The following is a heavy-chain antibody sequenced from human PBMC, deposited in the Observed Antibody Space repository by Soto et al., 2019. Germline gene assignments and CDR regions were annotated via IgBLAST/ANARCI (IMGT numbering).Heavy chain of an antibody. CDR1: GGSISSGDYY. V-gene: IGHV4-30-4*01. CDR3: ARVIQELWYGMDV. CDR2: IYYSGST. J-gene: IGHJ6*02. D-gene: IGHD1-1*01. Sequence: SETLSLTCIVSGGSISSGDYYWSWIRQPPGKGLEWIGYIYYSGSTYYNPSLKSRVTISVDTSKNQFSLKLSSVTAADTAVYYCARVIQELWYGMDVWGQGTTVIISS.